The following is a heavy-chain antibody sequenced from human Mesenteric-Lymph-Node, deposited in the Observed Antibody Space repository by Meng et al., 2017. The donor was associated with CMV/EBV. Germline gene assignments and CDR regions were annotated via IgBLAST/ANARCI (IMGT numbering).Heavy chain of an antibody. CDR1: GFTFTAYW. D-gene: IGHD2-2*02. V-gene: IGHV3-74*01. Sequence: GESLKISCAASGFTFTAYWIHWVRQAPGKGLVWVSRIHSDGTGTSYADSVKGRFTVSRDNAKNTLDLQMNSLRAEDTAVYYCATGYCSGTTCYRAYLGQGTLVTVSS. CDR3: ATGYCSGTTCYRAY. J-gene: IGHJ4*02. CDR2: IHSDGTGT.